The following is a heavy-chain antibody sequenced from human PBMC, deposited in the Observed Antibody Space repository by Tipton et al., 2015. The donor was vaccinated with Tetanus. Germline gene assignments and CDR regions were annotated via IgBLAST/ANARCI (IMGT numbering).Heavy chain of an antibody. CDR3: AREADCSGGSCFSGDFDN. Sequence: SLRLSCAASGFIFSSYGIHWVRQAPGKGLEWVPVSWYDGTDKYYADSVKGRFTISRDNSKNTLYLQMNSLRAEDTAVYYCAREADCSGGSCFSGDFDNSGQGTQVTVSS. CDR2: SWYDGTDK. D-gene: IGHD2-15*01. V-gene: IGHV3-33*01. CDR1: GFIFSSYG. J-gene: IGHJ4*02.